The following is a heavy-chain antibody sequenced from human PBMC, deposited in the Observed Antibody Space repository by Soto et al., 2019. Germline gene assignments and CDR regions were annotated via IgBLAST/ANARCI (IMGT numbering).Heavy chain of an antibody. D-gene: IGHD3-3*01. CDR3: ARGSSITIFGVPDYYYYYGMDV. V-gene: IGHV1-8*01. J-gene: IGHJ6*02. Sequence: QVQLVQSGAEVKKPGASVKVSCKASGYTFTSYDINWVRQATGQGLEWMGWMNPNSGNTGYAQKFQGRVTMTRNTSISTAYMELSSLRSEDTAVYYCARGSSITIFGVPDYYYYYGMDVWGQGTTVTVSS. CDR2: MNPNSGNT. CDR1: GYTFTSYD.